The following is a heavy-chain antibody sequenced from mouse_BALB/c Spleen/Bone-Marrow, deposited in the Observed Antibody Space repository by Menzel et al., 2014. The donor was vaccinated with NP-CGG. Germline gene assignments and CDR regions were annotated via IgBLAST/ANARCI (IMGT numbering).Heavy chain of an antibody. CDR1: GYSITSGYS. CDR3: TRRGLYYGYAMDY. CDR2: IHYSGST. Sequence: VQLQQSGPDLVKPSQSLSLTCTVTGYSITSGYSWHWTRQFPGNKLEWMGYIHYSGSTNYNPSLKSRISITRDTSKNQFFLQLNSVTTEDTATYYCTRRGLYYGYAMDYWGQGTSVTVSS. D-gene: IGHD1-1*02. V-gene: IGHV3-1*02. J-gene: IGHJ4*01.